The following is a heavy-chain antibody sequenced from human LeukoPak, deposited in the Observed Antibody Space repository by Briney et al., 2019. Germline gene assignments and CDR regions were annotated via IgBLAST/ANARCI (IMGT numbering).Heavy chain of an antibody. CDR3: ARDHDYGPDY. D-gene: IGHD4/OR15-4a*01. CDR1: GYTFTVHY. J-gene: IGHJ4*02. Sequence: ASLKVSCKAFGYTFTVHYMHWLRQAPGQGLEWMGWIKPDSGATNFAQNFQGRVTMTSDTSINTAYMELSSLISDDTAMYYCARDHDYGPDYWGQGTLVTVSA. V-gene: IGHV1-2*02. CDR2: IKPDSGAT.